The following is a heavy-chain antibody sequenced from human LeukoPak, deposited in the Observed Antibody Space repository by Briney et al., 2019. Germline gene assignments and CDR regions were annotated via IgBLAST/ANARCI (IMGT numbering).Heavy chain of an antibody. CDR2: IKQDGSEK. CDR1: GFTFSSYW. CDR3: ARDTPDYYDFWSGYYDY. J-gene: IGHJ4*02. D-gene: IGHD3-3*01. Sequence: GSLRLSCAASGFTFSSYWMSWVRQAPGKGLEWVANIKQDGSEKYYVDSVKGRFTISRDNAKNSLYLQMNSLRAEDTAVYYCARDTPDYYDFWSGYYDYWGQGTLVTVSS. V-gene: IGHV3-7*01.